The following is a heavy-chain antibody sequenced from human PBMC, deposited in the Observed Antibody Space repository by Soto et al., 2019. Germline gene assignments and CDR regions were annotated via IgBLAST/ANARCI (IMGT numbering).Heavy chain of an antibody. D-gene: IGHD3-3*01. CDR3: ARGASDFWGGYPEIHFFDS. CDR2: ISHDEGNK. CDR1: EFTFSTYP. V-gene: IGHV3-30-3*01. J-gene: IGHJ4*02. Sequence: VQLVESGGGLVQPGGSLRLSCAASEFTFSTYPMHWVRQAPGKGLEWVAVISHDEGNKYYGDSMKGRFTISRDNSKNTLYLQMNSLRGDDTAVYYCARGASDFWGGYPEIHFFDSWGQGTLVTVSS.